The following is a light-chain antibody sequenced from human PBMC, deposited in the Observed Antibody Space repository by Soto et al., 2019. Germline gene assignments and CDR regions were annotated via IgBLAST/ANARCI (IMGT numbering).Light chain of an antibody. CDR3: QQYGSPRT. CDR2: GAS. V-gene: IGKV3-20*01. J-gene: IGKJ1*01. Sequence: EIVLTQSPGTLSLSPGERATLSCRASQSVSSSYLAWYQQKPGQAPRLLIYGASSRATGIPDRFSGSGSGTDFTLTLSRREPEDFAVYYCQQYGSPRTFGQGTEVEIK. CDR1: QSVSSSY.